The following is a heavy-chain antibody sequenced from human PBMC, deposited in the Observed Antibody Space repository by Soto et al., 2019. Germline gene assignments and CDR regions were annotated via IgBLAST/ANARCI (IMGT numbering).Heavy chain of an antibody. Sequence: GGSLRLSCAASGFTFSSYSMNWVRQAPGKGLEWVSSISSSSSYIYYADSVKGRFTISRDNAKNSLYLQMNSLRAEDTAVYYCARGGVGYYYYGMDVWGQGTTVTVSS. CDR3: ARGGVGYYYYGMDV. CDR2: ISSSSSYI. V-gene: IGHV3-21*01. CDR1: GFTFSSYS. D-gene: IGHD3-16*01. J-gene: IGHJ6*02.